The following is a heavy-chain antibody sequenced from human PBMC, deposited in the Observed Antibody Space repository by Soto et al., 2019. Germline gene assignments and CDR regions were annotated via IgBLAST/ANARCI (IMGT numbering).Heavy chain of an antibody. V-gene: IGHV4-39*01. CDR3: ARLPQGIAAAGNYGMDV. CDR2: IYYSGST. D-gene: IGHD6-13*01. CDR1: GGSISSSSYY. Sequence: SETLSLTCTVSGGSISSSSYYWGWIRQPPGKGLEWIGSIYYSGSTYYNPSLKSRVTISVDTSKNQFSLKLSSVTAADTAVYYCARLPQGIAAAGNYGMDVWGQGTTVTVSS. J-gene: IGHJ6*02.